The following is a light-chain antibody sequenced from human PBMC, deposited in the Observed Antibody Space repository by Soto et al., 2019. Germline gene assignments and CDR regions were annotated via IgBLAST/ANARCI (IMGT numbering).Light chain of an antibody. CDR3: QKCKIAPFT. Sequence: DIQMTQSPSSLSAFVGDTVTITCRASQDISNFLAWYQQKPGKVPKLLIYAASTLQSGVPSRFSGSGSGTDFTLTISCLQPEDVATYYCQKCKIAPFTFGGGTKVDIK. V-gene: IGKV1-27*01. CDR1: QDISNF. CDR2: AAS. J-gene: IGKJ4*01.